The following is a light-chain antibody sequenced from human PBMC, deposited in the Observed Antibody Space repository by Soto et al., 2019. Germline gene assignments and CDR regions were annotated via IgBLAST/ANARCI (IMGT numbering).Light chain of an antibody. Sequence: SPGTLSLSPGERATLSCRASQSVSSSYLAWYQQKPGQAPRLLIYGASSRATGIPDRFSGSGSGTDFTLTISRLEPEDFAVYYCQQYGSSFGQGTRLEIK. CDR1: QSVSSSY. J-gene: IGKJ5*01. CDR3: QQYGSS. CDR2: GAS. V-gene: IGKV3-20*01.